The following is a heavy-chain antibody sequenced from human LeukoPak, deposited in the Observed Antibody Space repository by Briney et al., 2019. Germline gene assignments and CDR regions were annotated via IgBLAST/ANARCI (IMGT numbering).Heavy chain of an antibody. CDR1: GGSISSNSYY. J-gene: IGHJ4*02. CDR2: IYDSGST. D-gene: IGHD6-6*01. CDR3: ARRGIAARKVFDY. Sequence: SETLSLTCAVSGGSISSNSYYWGWIRQPPGKGLEWIGSIYDSGSTYYNPSLKSRVTISVGTSKNQFSLKLSFVTAADTAVYYCARRGIAARKVFDYWGQGTLVTVSS. V-gene: IGHV4-39*07.